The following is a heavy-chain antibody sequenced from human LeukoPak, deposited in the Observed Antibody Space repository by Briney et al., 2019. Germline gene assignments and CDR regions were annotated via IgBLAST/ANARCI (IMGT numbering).Heavy chain of an antibody. CDR2: INHSGST. CDR3: ARLWEYYFDY. V-gene: IGHV4-34*01. Sequence: SETLSLTCAVYGGSFSGYYWSWIRQPPGKGLEWIGEINHSGSTNYNPSLKSRVTISVDTSKDQFSLKLSSVTAADTAVYYCARLWEYYFDYWGQGTLVTVSS. CDR1: GGSFSGYY. J-gene: IGHJ4*02. D-gene: IGHD1-26*01.